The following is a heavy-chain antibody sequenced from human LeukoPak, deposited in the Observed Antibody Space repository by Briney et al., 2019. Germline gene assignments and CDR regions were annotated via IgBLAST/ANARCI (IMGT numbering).Heavy chain of an antibody. Sequence: PGGSLRLSCAASGFTFSNYWMHWVRQAPGKGLVWVSRINTDGSSTNYADSVKGRFTISRDNAKNTLYLQMNSLRAEDTAVYYCARPAAAGRVPYFDYWGQGTLVTVSS. CDR3: ARPAAAGRVPYFDY. V-gene: IGHV3-74*01. D-gene: IGHD6-13*01. CDR1: GFTFSNYW. J-gene: IGHJ4*02. CDR2: INTDGSST.